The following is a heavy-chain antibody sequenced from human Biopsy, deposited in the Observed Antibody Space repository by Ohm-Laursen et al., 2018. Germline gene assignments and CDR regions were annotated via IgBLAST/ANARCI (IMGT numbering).Heavy chain of an antibody. Sequence: SDTLSLTCTVSGGSISGSSWGWIRQAPGKGLEWIGYISYSRDTNYNPSLKSRITISVDASKNQFSLRLTSVTAADTAVYYCARHAPSYSGSYWRYFDLWGRGTLVTVSS. D-gene: IGHD1-26*01. J-gene: IGHJ2*01. CDR1: GGSISGSS. CDR2: ISYSRDT. V-gene: IGHV4-59*08. CDR3: ARHAPSYSGSYWRYFDL.